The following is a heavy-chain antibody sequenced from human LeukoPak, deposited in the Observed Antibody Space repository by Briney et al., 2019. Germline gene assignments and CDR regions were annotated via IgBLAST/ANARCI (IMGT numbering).Heavy chain of an antibody. J-gene: IGHJ4*02. D-gene: IGHD5-18*01. CDR1: GYTLTEIS. Sequence: ASVKVSCKVSGYTLTEISMHWVRQSPGKGLQGMGGFDPEEGETIYAQNLQGRVTMTEDTSTETAYMELSSLRSEDTAVYYCATGNYSYGYNYFDNWGQGTLVSVSS. CDR2: FDPEEGET. CDR3: ATGNYSYGYNYFDN. V-gene: IGHV1-24*01.